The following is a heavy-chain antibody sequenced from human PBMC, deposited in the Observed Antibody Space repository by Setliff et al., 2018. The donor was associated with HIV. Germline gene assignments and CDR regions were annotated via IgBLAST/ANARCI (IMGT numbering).Heavy chain of an antibody. J-gene: IGHJ4*02. CDR1: GYTFTDYY. CDR2: INPNSGGT. V-gene: IGHV1-2*04. D-gene: IGHD3-22*01. Sequence: GASVKVSCKASGYTFTDYYMHWVRQAPGQGLEWMGWINPNSGGTNFAQKFQGWVTMTRDTSISTAYMELSRLRSDGTAVYYCARDYYGSSGYPIATYYFDYWGQGTLVTAPQ. CDR3: ARDYYGSSGYPIATYYFDY.